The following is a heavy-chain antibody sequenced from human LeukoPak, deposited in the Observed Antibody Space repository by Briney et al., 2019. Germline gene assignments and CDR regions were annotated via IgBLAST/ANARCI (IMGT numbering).Heavy chain of an antibody. J-gene: IGHJ4*02. V-gene: IGHV3-23*01. CDR3: AKDASLLPAKCDC. Sequence: GGSLRLSCAASGFTFTRFAMSWVRQAPGKGLEWVSAVSGSGSSAYYADSVKGRFTISRDNSKNTVYLQMNSLRAEDTALYYCAKDASLLPAKCDCWGQGTLVTVSS. CDR1: GFTFTRFA. D-gene: IGHD3-22*01. CDR2: VSGSGSSA.